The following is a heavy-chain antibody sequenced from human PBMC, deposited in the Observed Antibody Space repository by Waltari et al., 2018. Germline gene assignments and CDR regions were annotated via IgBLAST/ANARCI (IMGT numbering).Heavy chain of an antibody. D-gene: IGHD3-22*01. CDR3: AMRSGDSTGYQIDY. Sequence: EVELVESGGGLVQPGGSLRLSCAASGYTFSSDDMSWVRQAPGKGLEWVTAISGGGCITHYADSVKGRFIISRVNSKNALYLQMNSLRAEDTAVYYCAMRSGDSTGYQIDYWGQGTLVTVSS. J-gene: IGHJ4*02. V-gene: IGHV3-23*04. CDR2: ISGGGCIT. CDR1: GYTFSSDD.